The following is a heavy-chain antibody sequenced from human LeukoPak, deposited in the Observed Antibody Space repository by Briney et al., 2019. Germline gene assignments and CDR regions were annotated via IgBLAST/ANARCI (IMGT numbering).Heavy chain of an antibody. CDR3: ARGAYYYED. V-gene: IGHV3-48*01. CDR1: GFTFSSHS. D-gene: IGHD3-22*01. CDR2: ISSSSSTI. J-gene: IGHJ4*02. Sequence: GGSLRLSCEASGFTFSSHSMSWVRQAPGKGLEWVSYISSSSSTIYYADSVKSRFTISRDNAKNSLYLQMNSLRAEDTAVYYCARGAYYYEDWGQGTLVTVSS.